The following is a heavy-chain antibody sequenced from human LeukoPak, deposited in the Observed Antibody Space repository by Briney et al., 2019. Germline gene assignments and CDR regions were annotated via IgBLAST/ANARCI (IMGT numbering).Heavy chain of an antibody. J-gene: IGHJ4*02. CDR3: AAVISSGWYNY. D-gene: IGHD6-19*01. CDR1: GGSFSGYY. V-gene: IGHV4-59*08. Sequence: SETLSLTCAVYGGSFSGYYWSWIRQPPGKALEWIGYIYYSGSTHYNPSLKSRVTISVDTSKNQFSLKLSSVTAADTAVYYCAAVISSGWYNYWGQGTLVTVSS. CDR2: IYYSGST.